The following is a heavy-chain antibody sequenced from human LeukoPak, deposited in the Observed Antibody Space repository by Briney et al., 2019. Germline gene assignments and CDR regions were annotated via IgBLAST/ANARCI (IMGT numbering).Heavy chain of an antibody. D-gene: IGHD6-19*01. CDR2: INSDGSTT. Sequence: GGSLRLSCAASGFTFSSYWMHWVRQAPGKGLVWVSRINSDGSTTNYADSVKGRFTISRDSAKNTLYLQMNSLRADDTAVYYCARSRWLDAFDYWGQGTLVTVSS. CDR3: ARSRWLDAFDY. V-gene: IGHV3-74*01. J-gene: IGHJ4*02. CDR1: GFTFSSYW.